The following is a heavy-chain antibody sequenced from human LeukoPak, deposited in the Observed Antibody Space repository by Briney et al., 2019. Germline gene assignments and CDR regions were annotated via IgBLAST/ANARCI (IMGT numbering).Heavy chain of an antibody. Sequence: GGSLRLSCAASGFTFSSYAMSWVRQAPGKGLEWVSAISGSGYNTNYADSVKGRFTISRDNSRNTLYLQMNYLRAEDTAVYYCAKDHSLTPTTVSHYFDYWGQGTLVTVSS. V-gene: IGHV3-23*01. CDR1: GFTFSSYA. J-gene: IGHJ4*02. CDR2: ISGSGYNT. CDR3: AKDHSLTPTTVSHYFDY. D-gene: IGHD4-17*01.